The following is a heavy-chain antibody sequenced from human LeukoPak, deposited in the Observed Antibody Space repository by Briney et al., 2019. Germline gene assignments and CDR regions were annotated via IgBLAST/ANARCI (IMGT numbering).Heavy chain of an antibody. Sequence: GGSLRLSCAASGFTFSSYEMNWVRQAPGKGLEWVSYISSSGSTIYYADSVKGRFTISRDNAKNSLYLQMNSLRAEDTAVYYCARVYCSSTSCYGGWFDPWGQGTLVTVSS. CDR2: ISSSGSTI. CDR3: ARVYCSSTSCYGGWFDP. J-gene: IGHJ5*02. V-gene: IGHV3-48*03. CDR1: GFTFSSYE. D-gene: IGHD2-2*01.